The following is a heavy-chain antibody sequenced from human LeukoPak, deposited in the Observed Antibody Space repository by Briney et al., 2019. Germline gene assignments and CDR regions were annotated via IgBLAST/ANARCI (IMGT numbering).Heavy chain of an antibody. V-gene: IGHV4-4*07. D-gene: IGHD2-15*01. CDR1: GGSITNYY. J-gene: IGHJ4*02. CDR2: IYTSGNT. CDR3: ATCSGGSCY. Sequence: SETLSLTCSVSGGSITNYYWSWIRQPAGKGLEWIGRIYTSGNTNYSTSFKTRVTMSVDMSKNQFSLKLSSVSAADTAVYYCATCSGGSCYWGQGTLVTVSS.